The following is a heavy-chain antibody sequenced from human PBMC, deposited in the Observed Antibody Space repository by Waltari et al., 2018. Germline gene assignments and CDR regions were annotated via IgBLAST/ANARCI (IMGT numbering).Heavy chain of an antibody. CDR1: GGSISSYY. J-gene: IGHJ2*01. CDR2: IYTSGST. V-gene: IGHV4-4*07. D-gene: IGHD6-13*01. Sequence: QVQLQESGPGLVKPSETLSLTCTVSGGSISSYYWSWLRQPAGKGLEWIGRIYTSGSTNYNPSLKSRVTMSVDTSKNQFSLKLSSVTAADTAVYYCARLAAAGTYRNHWYFDLWGRGTLVTVSS. CDR3: ARLAAAGTYRNHWYFDL.